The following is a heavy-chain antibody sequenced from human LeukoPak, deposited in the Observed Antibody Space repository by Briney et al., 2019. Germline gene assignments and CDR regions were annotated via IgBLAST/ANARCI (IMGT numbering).Heavy chain of an antibody. D-gene: IGHD6-19*01. CDR2: IYYSGST. V-gene: IGHV4-59*01. Sequence: SETLSLTCTVSGGSISSYYWSWIRQPPGKGLEWIGYIYYSGSTNYNPSLKSRVTISVDTSKNQFSLKLSSVTAADTAVYYCARGFDLVAGSFDYWGQGTLVTVSS. J-gene: IGHJ4*02. CDR1: GGSISSYY. CDR3: ARGFDLVAGSFDY.